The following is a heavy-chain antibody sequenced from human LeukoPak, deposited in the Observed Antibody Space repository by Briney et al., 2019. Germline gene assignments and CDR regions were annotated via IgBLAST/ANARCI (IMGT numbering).Heavy chain of an antibody. CDR3: ARDEGFGDPTGGAFDI. Sequence: GGSLRLSCAASGFTFDDYGMSWVRQAPGKGLEWVSGINWNGGSTGYADSVKGRFTISRDNAKNSLYLQMNSLRAEDTALYYCARDEGFGDPTGGAFDIWGQGTMDPVSS. CDR1: GFTFDDYG. J-gene: IGHJ3*02. V-gene: IGHV3-20*04. D-gene: IGHD3-10*01. CDR2: INWNGGST.